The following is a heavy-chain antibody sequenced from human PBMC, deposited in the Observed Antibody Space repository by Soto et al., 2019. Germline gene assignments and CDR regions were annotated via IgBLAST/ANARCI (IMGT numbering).Heavy chain of an antibody. Sequence: EMQLVESGGGSVQPGGSLRLSCAASGFSLSSYWMHWVRQVPGKGLVWVSRIQSDGSSTNYADSVKGRFTISKDNVKNTLYLQMDSLRVEDTAVYYCAREKAVAGTTFDFWGQGTLVTVSS. V-gene: IGHV3-74*01. D-gene: IGHD6-19*01. J-gene: IGHJ4*02. CDR1: GFSLSSYW. CDR2: IQSDGSST. CDR3: AREKAVAGTTFDF.